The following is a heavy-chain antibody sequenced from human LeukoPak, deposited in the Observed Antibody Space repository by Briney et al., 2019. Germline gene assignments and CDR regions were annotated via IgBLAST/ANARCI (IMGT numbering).Heavy chain of an antibody. V-gene: IGHV3-48*01. CDR2: ITSRSAFT. CDR3: ARDLTSAYWSPGGYYYYMDV. D-gene: IGHD3-16*01. CDR1: GFSFSEYS. J-gene: IGHJ6*03. Sequence: GASLRLSCVGSGFSFSEYSMNWVRQSPGKGLEWISYITSRSAFTYFAGSVKGRFTISRDDARNSVYLHLNALRVDDTAVYYCARDLTSAYWSPGGYYYYMDVWGRGTAVTVSS.